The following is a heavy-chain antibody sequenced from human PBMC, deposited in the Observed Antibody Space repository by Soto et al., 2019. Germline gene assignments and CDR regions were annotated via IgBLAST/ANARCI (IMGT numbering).Heavy chain of an antibody. CDR3: AGDTGIAAAGTVMDV. Sequence: QVQLVQSGAEVKKPGSSVKVSCKASGGTFSSYGISWVRQAPGQGLEWMGGIIPIFGTPNYAQKFQGRVTITADESTSTAYVELTSLRSEDTAVYYCAGDTGIAAAGTVMDVWGQGTTVTVSS. V-gene: IGHV1-69*01. CDR1: GGTFSSYG. D-gene: IGHD6-13*01. J-gene: IGHJ6*02. CDR2: IIPIFGTP.